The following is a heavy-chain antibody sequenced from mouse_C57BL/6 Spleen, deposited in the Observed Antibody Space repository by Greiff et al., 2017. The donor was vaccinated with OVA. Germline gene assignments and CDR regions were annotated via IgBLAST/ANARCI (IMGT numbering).Heavy chain of an antibody. CDR1: GYTFTSYW. CDR2: IYPGSGST. Sequence: QVQLQQSGAELVKPGASVKMSCKASGYTFTSYWITWVKQRPGQGLEWIGDIYPGSGSTNYNEKFKSKATLTVDTSSSTAYMQLSSLTSEDSAVYYGGRVGELGRGAWFAYWGQGTLVTVSA. J-gene: IGHJ3*01. CDR3: GRVGELGRGAWFAY. D-gene: IGHD4-1*01. V-gene: IGHV1-55*01.